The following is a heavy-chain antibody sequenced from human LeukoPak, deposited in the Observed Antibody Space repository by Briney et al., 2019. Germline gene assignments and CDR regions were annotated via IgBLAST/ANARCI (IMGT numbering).Heavy chain of an antibody. D-gene: IGHD3-3*01. CDR2: IYYSGST. J-gene: IGHJ4*02. CDR3: ARLDFWSGYTFDY. Sequence: PSETLSLTCTVSGGSISSSSYYWGWIRQPPGRGLEWIGSIYYSGSTYYNPSLKSRVTISVDTSKNQFSLKLTSVTAADTAVYHCARLDFWSGYTFDYWGQGTLVTVSS. V-gene: IGHV4-39*01. CDR1: GGSISSSSYY.